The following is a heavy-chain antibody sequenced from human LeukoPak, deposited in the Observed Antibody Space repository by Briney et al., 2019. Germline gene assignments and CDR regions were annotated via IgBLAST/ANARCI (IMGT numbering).Heavy chain of an antibody. CDR3: AKAEGSGNQAFDY. D-gene: IGHD3-10*01. CDR1: GFTFSSYA. Sequence: PGGSLRLSCAASGFTFSSYAMSWVRQAPGKGLEWVSGTSGGGGTTYYADSVKGRFTISRDNSKNTLYLQMNSLRAEDTAVYYCAKAEGSGNQAFDYWGQGNLVTVSS. CDR2: TSGGGGTT. J-gene: IGHJ4*02. V-gene: IGHV3-23*01.